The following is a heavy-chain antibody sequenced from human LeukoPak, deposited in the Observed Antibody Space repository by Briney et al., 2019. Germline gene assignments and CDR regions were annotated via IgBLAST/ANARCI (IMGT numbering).Heavy chain of an antibody. D-gene: IGHD2-2*02. J-gene: IGHJ6*03. Sequence: PGGSLRLSCAASGFTFNNYAMNWVRQVPGQGLEWVSAISGDNTRTYYADSVKGRFTISRDNSNNTLFLHMNSLRAEDTAVYYCAKVCSSTSCYTNYYYYYMDVWGKGTTVTVSS. CDR2: ISGDNTRT. CDR1: GFTFNNYA. CDR3: AKVCSSTSCYTNYYYYYMDV. V-gene: IGHV3-23*01.